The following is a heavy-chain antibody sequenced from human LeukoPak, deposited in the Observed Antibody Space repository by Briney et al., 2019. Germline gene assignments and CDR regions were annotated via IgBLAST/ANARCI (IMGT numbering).Heavy chain of an antibody. CDR1: GFTFSSYA. CDR3: AKPPARWYYYYMDV. D-gene: IGHD6-6*01. Sequence: GGSLRLSCAASGFTFSSYAMHWVRQAPGKGLEWVAVISYDGSNKYYADSVKGRFTISRDNSKNTLYLQMNSLRAEDTAVYYCAKPPARWYYYYMDVWGKGTTVTVSS. CDR2: ISYDGSNK. V-gene: IGHV3-30*18. J-gene: IGHJ6*03.